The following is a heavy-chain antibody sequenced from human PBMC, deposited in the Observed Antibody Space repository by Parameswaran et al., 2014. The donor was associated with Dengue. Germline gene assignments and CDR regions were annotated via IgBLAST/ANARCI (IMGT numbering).Heavy chain of an antibody. J-gene: IGHJ4*02. CDR3: ARVAAAGNDY. V-gene: IGHV3-7*01. Sequence: GESLKISCAASEFTFSDYWMSWVRQAPEKGLEWVANIKYDGSEKYYVDSVKGRFTISRDNAKNSLYLQMNSLRAEDTAVYYCARVAAAGNDYWGQGTLVTVSS. D-gene: IGHD6-13*01. CDR2: IKYDGSEK. CDR1: EFTFSDYW.